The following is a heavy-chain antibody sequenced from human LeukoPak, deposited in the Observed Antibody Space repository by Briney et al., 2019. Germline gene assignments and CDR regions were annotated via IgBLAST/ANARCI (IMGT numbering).Heavy chain of an antibody. J-gene: IGHJ6*04. CDR1: GFTFSSYG. V-gene: IGHV3-33*01. Sequence: PGGSLRLSCAASGFTFSSYGMHWVRQAPGKGLEWVAVIWYDGSNKYYADSVKGRFTISRDNSKNTLYLQMNSLRAEDTAVYYCARVKSGEVGMEVWGKGTTVTVAS. CDR2: IWYDGSNK. D-gene: IGHD2-15*01. CDR3: ARVKSGEVGMEV.